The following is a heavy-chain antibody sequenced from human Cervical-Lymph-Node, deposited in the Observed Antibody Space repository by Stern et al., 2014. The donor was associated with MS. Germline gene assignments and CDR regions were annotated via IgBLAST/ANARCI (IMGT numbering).Heavy chain of an antibody. Sequence: QLEESGPEVKKPGTSVKVSCKASGITFSHSAIQWLRQARGQRPEWIGWGVAFNGDVNYAPRFQERVTITRDMSTSTVYMELRSLKSEDTAIYYCASERYTYYDDQRPPGGFDPWGQGTLVTVSS. CDR2: GVAFNGDV. CDR1: GITFSHSA. D-gene: IGHD5-18*01. V-gene: IGHV1-58*02. CDR3: ASERYTYYDDQRPPGGFDP. J-gene: IGHJ5*02.